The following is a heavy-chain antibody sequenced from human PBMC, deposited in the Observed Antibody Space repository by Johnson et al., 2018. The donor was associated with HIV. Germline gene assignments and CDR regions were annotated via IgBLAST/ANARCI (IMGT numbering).Heavy chain of an antibody. D-gene: IGHD3/OR15-3a*01. Sequence: VQLVESGGGVVRPGGFLRLSCAASGFTFSSYAMSWVRQAPGKGLEWVSAISGSGGTIFYADSVKGRFTISRDIAKNTLYLQMNSLRAEDTAVYYCARDGRGLDAFDIWGQGTVVTVSS. CDR3: ARDGRGLDAFDI. J-gene: IGHJ3*02. V-gene: IGHV3-23*04. CDR2: ISGSGGTI. CDR1: GFTFSSYA.